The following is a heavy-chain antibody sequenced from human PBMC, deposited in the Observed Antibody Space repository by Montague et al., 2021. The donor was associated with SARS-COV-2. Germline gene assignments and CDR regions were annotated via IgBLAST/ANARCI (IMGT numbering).Heavy chain of an antibody. CDR1: GASISSANDY. D-gene: IGHD6-19*01. CDR2: ISTSGSS. Sequence: TLSLTCSVSGASISSANDYWTWIRQPAGKGLEWIGHISTSGSSSYNPSLKSRVTIILDTSKQQVSLELTSVTAADTAVYYCARDRRGMAMAGRAYYYYYMDVWGKGTTVTVSS. CDR3: ARDRRGMAMAGRAYYYYYMDV. V-gene: IGHV4-61*09. J-gene: IGHJ6*03.